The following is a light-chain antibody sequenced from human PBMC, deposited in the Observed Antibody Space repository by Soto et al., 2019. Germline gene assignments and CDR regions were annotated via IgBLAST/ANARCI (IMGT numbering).Light chain of an antibody. CDR2: AAS. J-gene: IGKJ1*01. Sequence: DIQMPQSPSSLSASVGDRVTITCRASQSISSYLNWYQQKPGKAPKLLIYAASSLQSGVPSRFSGSGSGTDFTLTISSLQPEDFATYYCQQSYSTWTFGQGTKVDI. CDR3: QQSYSTWT. CDR1: QSISSY. V-gene: IGKV1-39*01.